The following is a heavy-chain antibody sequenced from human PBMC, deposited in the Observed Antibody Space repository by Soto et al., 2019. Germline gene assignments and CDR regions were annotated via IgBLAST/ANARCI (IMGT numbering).Heavy chain of an antibody. D-gene: IGHD6-13*01. Sequence: SETLSLTCTVSGGSISSSSYYWGWIRQPPGKGLEWIGSIYYSGSTYYNPSLKSRVTISVDTSKNQFSLKFNSLTAADTAVYYCASGPLSTIAAPDSWGQGTLVTVSS. CDR3: ASGPLSTIAAPDS. CDR2: IYYSGST. V-gene: IGHV4-39*07. CDR1: GGSISSSSYY. J-gene: IGHJ4*02.